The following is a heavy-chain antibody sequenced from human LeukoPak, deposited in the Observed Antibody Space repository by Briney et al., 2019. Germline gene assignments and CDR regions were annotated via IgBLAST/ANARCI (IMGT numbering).Heavy chain of an antibody. J-gene: IGHJ4*02. V-gene: IGHV3-74*01. D-gene: IGHD3-22*01. CDR2: ITSDGTNT. CDR3: ARISYDSSGYFDY. CDR1: GFTFRSSW. Sequence: GGSLRLSCAASGFTFRSSWMHWVRQAPGEGLVWVSRITSDGTNTNYAGSVKGRFTISRDSAKNTLYLEMNSLGAEDTAVYYCARISYDSSGYFDYWGQGTLVTVSS.